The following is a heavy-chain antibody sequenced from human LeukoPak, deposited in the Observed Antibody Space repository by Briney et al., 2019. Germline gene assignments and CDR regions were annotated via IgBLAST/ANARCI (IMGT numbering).Heavy chain of an antibody. V-gene: IGHV3-30-3*01. CDR2: ISYDGSNK. D-gene: IGHD3-22*01. Sequence: PGRSLRLSCAASGFTFSSYAMHWVRQAPGKGLEWVAVISYDGSNKYYADSVKGRFTISRDNSKNTLYLQMNSLRDEDTAVYYCARAWGYDSSDYPSPTYWYFDLWGRGTLVTVSS. CDR3: ARAWGYDSSDYPSPTYWYFDL. J-gene: IGHJ2*01. CDR1: GFTFSSYA.